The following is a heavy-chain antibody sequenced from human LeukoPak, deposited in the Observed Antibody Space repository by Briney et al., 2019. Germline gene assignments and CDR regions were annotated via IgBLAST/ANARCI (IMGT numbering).Heavy chain of an antibody. CDR1: GGSISGYY. CDR3: ARDVKVYYYYGMDV. J-gene: IGHJ6*02. CDR2: IYYSGST. V-gene: IGHV4-59*12. Sequence: KPSETLSLTCSVSGGSISGYYWSWIRQPPGQGLEWIGYIYYSGSTNYNPSLKSRVIISRDTSKNQFSLNLSSVTAADTAVYYCARDVKVYYYYGMDVWGQGTTVTVSS.